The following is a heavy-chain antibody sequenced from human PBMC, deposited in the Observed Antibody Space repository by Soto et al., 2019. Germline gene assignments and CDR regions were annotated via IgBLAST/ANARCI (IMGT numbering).Heavy chain of an antibody. J-gene: IGHJ4*02. Sequence: QVQLVESGGGVVQPGRSLRLSCAASGFTFSSCAMHWVRQAPGKGLEWVAVISYDGSNKYYADSVKGRFTISRDNSKNTLYLQMNSLRAEDTAVYYGARRHYGDFDYWGQGTLVTVSS. CDR1: GFTFSSCA. CDR3: ARRHYGDFDY. V-gene: IGHV3-30-3*01. CDR2: ISYDGSNK. D-gene: IGHD4-17*01.